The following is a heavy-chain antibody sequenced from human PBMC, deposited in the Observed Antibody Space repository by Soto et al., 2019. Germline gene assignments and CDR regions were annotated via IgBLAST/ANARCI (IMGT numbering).Heavy chain of an antibody. D-gene: IGHD4-4*01. CDR2: MNPSSGNT. Sequence: ASVKVSCKASGYTFTSYDINWVRQATGQGLEWMGWMNPSSGNTGYAQKFQGRVTMTRNTSISTAYMELSSLRSEDTAVYYCASRSPYSNKFDYWGQGTLVTVSS. V-gene: IGHV1-8*01. CDR1: GYTFTSYD. CDR3: ASRSPYSNKFDY. J-gene: IGHJ4*02.